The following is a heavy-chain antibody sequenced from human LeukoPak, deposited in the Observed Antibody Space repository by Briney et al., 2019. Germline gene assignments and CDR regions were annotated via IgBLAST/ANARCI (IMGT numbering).Heavy chain of an antibody. CDR2: IYYSGST. D-gene: IGHD5-24*01. CDR3: ARTRDGYNWWYFDY. CDR1: GGSVSSGSYY. Sequence: SETLSLTCTVSGGSVSSGSYYWSWIRQPPGKGLERIGYIYYSGSTNYNPSLKSRVTISVDTSKNQFSLKLSSVTAADTAVYYCARTRDGYNWWYFDYWGQGTLDTVSS. J-gene: IGHJ4*02. V-gene: IGHV4-61*01.